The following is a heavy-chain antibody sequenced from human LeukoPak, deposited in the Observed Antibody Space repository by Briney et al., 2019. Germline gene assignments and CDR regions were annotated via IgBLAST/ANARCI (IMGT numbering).Heavy chain of an antibody. D-gene: IGHD5-18*01. Sequence: GGSLRLSCAASGFTVSSNYMSWVRQAPGKGLEWVSVIYSGGSTYYADSVKCRFTISRDNSKNTLYLQMNSLRAEDTAVYYCARSRGYSYGYDAFDIWGQGTMVTVSS. V-gene: IGHV3-66*01. J-gene: IGHJ3*02. CDR2: IYSGGST. CDR3: ARSRGYSYGYDAFDI. CDR1: GFTVSSNY.